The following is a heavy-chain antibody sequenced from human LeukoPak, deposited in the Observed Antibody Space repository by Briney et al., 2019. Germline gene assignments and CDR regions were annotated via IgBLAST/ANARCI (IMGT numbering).Heavy chain of an antibody. D-gene: IGHD3-10*01. V-gene: IGHV3-66*01. J-gene: IGHJ6*02. CDR1: GFTVSSNY. Sequence: GGSLRLSCAASGFTVSSNYMGWVRQAPGKGLEWVSVIYSGGGTYYADSVKGRFTISRDNSKNTLYLQMNSLRAEDTAVYYCARDVGGSGTYLYYYYALDVWGQGTTVTVSS. CDR2: IYSGGGT. CDR3: ARDVGGSGTYLYYYYALDV.